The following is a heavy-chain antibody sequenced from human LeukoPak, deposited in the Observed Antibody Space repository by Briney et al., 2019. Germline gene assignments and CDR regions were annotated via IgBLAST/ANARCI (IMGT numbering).Heavy chain of an antibody. J-gene: IGHJ5*02. Sequence: PSETLSLTCTVSGGSISSSSYYWGWIRQPPGKGLEWIGSIYYSGSTYYNPSLKSRVTISVDTSKNQFSLKLSSVTAADTAVYYCARESGSSSWYMKAPNWFDPWGQGTLVTVSS. V-gene: IGHV4-39*07. CDR2: IYYSGST. D-gene: IGHD6-13*01. CDR1: GGSISSSSYY. CDR3: ARESGSSSWYMKAPNWFDP.